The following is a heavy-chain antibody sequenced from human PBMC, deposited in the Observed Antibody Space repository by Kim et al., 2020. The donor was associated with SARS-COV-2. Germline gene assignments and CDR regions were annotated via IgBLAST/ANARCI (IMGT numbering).Heavy chain of an antibody. Sequence: GGSLRLSCVASGFNVGNSHMSWVRQAPGKAPEWLSYMSDSGTTIYYADSAKGLFTISRDIVQHSLFLQMDSLRDADTAVYYCTTSLNFWGQGTLVTVSS. V-gene: IGHV3-48*02. J-gene: IGHJ4*02. CDR2: MSDSGTTI. CDR3: TTSLNF. CDR1: GFNVGNSH.